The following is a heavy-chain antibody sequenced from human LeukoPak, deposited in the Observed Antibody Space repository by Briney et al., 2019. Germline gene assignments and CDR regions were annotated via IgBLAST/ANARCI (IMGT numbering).Heavy chain of an antibody. J-gene: IGHJ4*02. CDR3: ASSVVSGY. V-gene: IGHV3-30*02. Sequence: GGSLRLSCAASGFTFSNYGMHWVRQAPGKGLEWVAFIRYDGSNDYYADPVKGRFTISRDNSKNTLYLQMNSLIAEDTAVYYCASSVVSGYWGQGTLVTVSS. CDR1: GFTFSNYG. D-gene: IGHD4-23*01. CDR2: IRYDGSND.